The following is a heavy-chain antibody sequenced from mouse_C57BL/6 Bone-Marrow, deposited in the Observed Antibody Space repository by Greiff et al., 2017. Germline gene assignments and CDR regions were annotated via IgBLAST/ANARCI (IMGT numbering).Heavy chain of an antibody. D-gene: IGHD2-1*01. CDR2: INPSNGGT. CDR3: ARRAPIYYGNYGAMDY. J-gene: IGHJ4*01. V-gene: IGHV1-53*01. Sequence: QVQLQQPGTELVKPGASVKLSCKASGYTFTSYWMHWVKQRPGQGLEWIGKINPSNGGTNYNEKFKSKATLTVDKSSSTAYMQLSSLTSEDAAVDYCARRAPIYYGNYGAMDYWGQGTSVTVSS. CDR1: GYTFTSYW.